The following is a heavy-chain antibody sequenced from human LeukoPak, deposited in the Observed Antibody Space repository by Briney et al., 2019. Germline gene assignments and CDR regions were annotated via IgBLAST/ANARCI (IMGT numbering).Heavy chain of an antibody. D-gene: IGHD3-9*01. J-gene: IGHJ6*04. CDR3: ARGGVRYFNAMDV. Sequence: GGSLRLSCAASGFTFSSYWIHWVRQAPGKGLVWVSRINSDESSTSYADSVRGRYTISRDNAKNTLYLQMNSLSAEDTAVYYCARGGVRYFNAMDVWGKGTTVTVSS. CDR2: INSDESST. V-gene: IGHV3-74*01. CDR1: GFTFSSYW.